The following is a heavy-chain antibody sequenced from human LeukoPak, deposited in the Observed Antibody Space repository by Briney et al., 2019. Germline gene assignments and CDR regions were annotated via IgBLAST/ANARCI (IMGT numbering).Heavy chain of an antibody. V-gene: IGHV3-30*01. CDR3: ARDGHYYDSRGYYRGTKGDYFYYYMDV. J-gene: IGHJ6*03. Sequence: GRSLRLSCAASGFTFSSYAMHWVRQAPGKGLEWVAFISYDGSNKYYADSVKGRFTISRDNSKNTLYLQMNSLRAEDTAVYYCARDGHYYDSRGYYRGTKGDYFYYYMDVWGKGTTVTVSS. CDR2: ISYDGSNK. D-gene: IGHD3-22*01. CDR1: GFTFSSYA.